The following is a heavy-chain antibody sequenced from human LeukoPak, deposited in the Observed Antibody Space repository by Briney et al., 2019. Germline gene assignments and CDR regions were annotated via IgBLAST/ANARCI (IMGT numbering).Heavy chain of an antibody. V-gene: IGHV3-21*01. CDR1: GFTFSSYG. CDR2: ISSSSSYI. Sequence: GGSLRLSCAASGFTFSSYGMHWVRQAPGKGLEWVSSISSSSSYIYYADSVKGRFTISRDNAKNSLYLQMNSLRAEDTAVYYCARDRRDIVVVVAAGYFDYWGQGTLVTVSS. D-gene: IGHD2-15*01. J-gene: IGHJ4*02. CDR3: ARDRRDIVVVVAAGYFDY.